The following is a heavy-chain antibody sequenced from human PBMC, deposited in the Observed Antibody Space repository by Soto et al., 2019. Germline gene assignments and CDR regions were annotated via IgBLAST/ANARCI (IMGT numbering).Heavy chain of an antibody. J-gene: IGHJ6*02. D-gene: IGHD1-26*01. CDR1: GDSIRNYF. CDR3: ARDVESGSSQYYYYYYGMDV. Sequence: PSETLSLTCTVSGDSIRNYFWSWIRQPAGKGLEWIGRIYTSGSSNYNPPLKSRLTMSVDTSKNQVSLNLRSVTAADTAVYYCARDVESGSSQYYYYYYGMDVWGQGTTVTVSS. CDR2: IYTSGSS. V-gene: IGHV4-4*07.